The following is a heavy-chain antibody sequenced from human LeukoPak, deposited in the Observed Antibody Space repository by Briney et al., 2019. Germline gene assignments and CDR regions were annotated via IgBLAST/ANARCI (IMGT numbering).Heavy chain of an antibody. V-gene: IGHV4-59*01. CDR1: GGSISSYY. CDR3: ARAHMIASYYYYYYMDV. J-gene: IGHJ6*03. CDR2: IYYSGST. D-gene: IGHD3-16*01. Sequence: SETLSLTCTVSGGSISSYYWSWIRQPPGKGLEWIGYIYYSGSTNYNPSLKSRVTISVDTSKNQFSLKLSSVTAADTAVYYCARAHMIASYYYYYYMDVWGKGTTVTVSS.